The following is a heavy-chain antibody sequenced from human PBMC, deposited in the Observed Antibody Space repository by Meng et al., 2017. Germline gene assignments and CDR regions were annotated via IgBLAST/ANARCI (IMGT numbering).Heavy chain of an antibody. D-gene: IGHD2-21*01. CDR3: ARDENISLGKLFGAY. CDR2: INPDTGDT. Sequence: ASVKVSCKPSGYTFTAYYIHWVRQAPGQGLEWMGHINPDTGDTLYAQKFQGRVSMTGDTSISTAYVELSGLRSDDTAVYYCARDENISLGKLFGAYWGQGNQVNGAS. V-gene: IGHV1-2*06. J-gene: IGHJ4*02. CDR1: GYTFTAYY.